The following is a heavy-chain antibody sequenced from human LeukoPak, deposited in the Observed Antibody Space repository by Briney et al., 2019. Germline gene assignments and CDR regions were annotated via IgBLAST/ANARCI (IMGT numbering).Heavy chain of an antibody. CDR1: GSTFTNYW. CDR2: IYPGDSDT. V-gene: IGHV5-51*01. Sequence: GESLQISCQGSGSTFTNYWIAWVRQLPGKGLEWMGVIYPGDSDTRYSPPFQGQVTISADKSITTAYLQWNSLKASDTAMYYCARQTIRGVIASPFDYWGQGTLVTVSS. D-gene: IGHD3-10*01. J-gene: IGHJ4*02. CDR3: ARQTIRGVIASPFDY.